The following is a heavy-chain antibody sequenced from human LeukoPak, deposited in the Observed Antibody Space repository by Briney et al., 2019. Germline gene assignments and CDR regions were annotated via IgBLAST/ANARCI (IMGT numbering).Heavy chain of an antibody. J-gene: IGHJ6*03. Sequence: SETLSLTCTVSGGSISSYYWSWLRQPAGKGLEWIGRIYSSGSTNYNPSLKSRVTMSVDTSKNQFSLKLSSVTAADTAVYYCARDVVVPATANYYHYYYYMDVWGKGTAVTVSS. D-gene: IGHD2-2*01. CDR2: IYSSGST. V-gene: IGHV4-4*07. CDR1: GGSISSYY. CDR3: ARDVVVPATANYYHYYYYMDV.